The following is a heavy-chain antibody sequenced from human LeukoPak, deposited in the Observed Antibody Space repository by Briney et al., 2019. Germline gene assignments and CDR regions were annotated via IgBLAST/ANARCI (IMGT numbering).Heavy chain of an antibody. CDR1: GFTFSSHS. V-gene: IGHV3-33*08. D-gene: IGHD6-19*01. Sequence: PGGSLRLSCAASGFTFSSHSMNWVRQAPGKGLEWVAVIWYDGSNKYYADSVKGRFTISRDNSKNTLYLLMNSLRAEDTAVYYCARGSLGTIAVAGTLDYWGQGILVTVSS. CDR3: ARGSLGTIAVAGTLDY. J-gene: IGHJ4*02. CDR2: IWYDGSNK.